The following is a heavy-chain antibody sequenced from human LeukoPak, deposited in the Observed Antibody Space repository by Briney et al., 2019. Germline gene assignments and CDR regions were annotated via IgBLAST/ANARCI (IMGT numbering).Heavy chain of an antibody. CDR2: ISYDGSNK. V-gene: IGHV3-30-3*01. J-gene: IGHJ3*02. CDR3: ARPTTWIQLWSDAFDI. D-gene: IGHD5-18*01. Sequence: GGSLRLSCAASGFTFSSYAMHWVRQAPGKGLEWVAVISYDGSNKYYADSVKGRFTISRDNSKNTLYLQMNSLRAEDTAVYYCARPTTWIQLWSDAFDIWGQGTMVTVSS. CDR1: GFTFSSYA.